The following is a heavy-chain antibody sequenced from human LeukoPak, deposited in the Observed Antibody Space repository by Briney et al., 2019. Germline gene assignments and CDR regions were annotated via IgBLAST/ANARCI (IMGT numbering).Heavy chain of an antibody. Sequence: SETLSLTCTVXGGSISGYYXXWXXQPXGKGLEWIGYIYYSGXTNYNTTIQSRXTMSVDTSKNQFSLKLSSVTAADTAVYYCARDSPYXXGTYYTPNWYFNLWGRGTLVTVSS. CDR3: ARDSPYXXGTYYTPNWYFNL. J-gene: IGHJ2*01. CDR2: IYYSGXT. CDR1: GGSISGYY. D-gene: IGHD3-10*01. V-gene: IGHV4-59*01.